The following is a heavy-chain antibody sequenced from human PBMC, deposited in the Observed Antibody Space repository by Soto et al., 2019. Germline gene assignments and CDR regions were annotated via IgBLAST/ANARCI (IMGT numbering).Heavy chain of an antibody. J-gene: IGHJ6*02. CDR1: GYTFTGYY. CDR3: ARVRPTLAARDYGMDV. Sequence: SVKVSCKASGYTFTGYYMHWVRQAPGQGLEWMGGIIPIIGTANYAQKFQGRVTITADESTSTAYMELSSLRSEDTAVYYCARVRPTLAARDYGMDVWGQGTTVTVSS. CDR2: IIPIIGTA. V-gene: IGHV1-69*13. D-gene: IGHD6-6*01.